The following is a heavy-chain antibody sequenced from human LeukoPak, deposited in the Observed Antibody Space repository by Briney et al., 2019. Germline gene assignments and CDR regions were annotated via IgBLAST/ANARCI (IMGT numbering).Heavy chain of an antibody. J-gene: IGHJ3*01. CDR3: ARAVGALDV. CDR1: GYTFTSYY. Sequence: ASVKVSCKAPGYTFTSYYMHWVRQAPGQGLEWMGIINPTGGTTTYAQKFQGRVTMTRDTSTSTVYMELSSLRSEDTAVYYCARAVGALDVWGQGIMVTVSS. D-gene: IGHD1-26*01. V-gene: IGHV1-46*01. CDR2: INPTGGTT.